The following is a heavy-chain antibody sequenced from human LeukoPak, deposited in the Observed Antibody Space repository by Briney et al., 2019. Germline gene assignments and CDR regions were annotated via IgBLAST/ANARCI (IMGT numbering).Heavy chain of an antibody. Sequence: PGGSLRPSCAASGFTFSSYWMHWVRQAPGKGPVWVARTNRDGSSTAYADSVKGRFTISKDNAKNTLYLLMNSHCARDSVECYIFDYWGQGTLVAVSS. CDR1: GFTFSSYW. CDR2: TNRDGSST. CDR3: FDY. V-gene: IGHV3-74*01. J-gene: IGHJ4*02.